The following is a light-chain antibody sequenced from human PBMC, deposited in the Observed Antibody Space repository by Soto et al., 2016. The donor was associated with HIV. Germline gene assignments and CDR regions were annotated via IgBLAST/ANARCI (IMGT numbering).Light chain of an antibody. CDR1: QNINTY. V-gene: IGKV1-8*01. CDR2: AAS. Sequence: DDPVTITCRSSQNINTYLNWYQLKPGKAPKLLIYAASTLQSGVPSRFSGSGSGTDFTLTISCLQSEDFATYYCQQYYSYPLPLYTFGQGTKLEIK. CDR3: QQYYSYPLPLYT. J-gene: IGKJ2*01.